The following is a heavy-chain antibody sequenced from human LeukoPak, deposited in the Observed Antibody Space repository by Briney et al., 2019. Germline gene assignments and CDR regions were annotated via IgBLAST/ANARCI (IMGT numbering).Heavy chain of an antibody. J-gene: IGHJ3*01. D-gene: IGHD3-22*01. CDR3: SAGEGYYDSSDYYSAWAFNV. V-gene: IGHV3-11*04. CDR1: GFTVSGNY. Sequence: PGGSLRLSCAVSGFTVSGNYMSWIRQAPGKGLEWVSYISNSGNTIYYADSVKGRFTISRDNAKNSLYLQMNSLRAEDTAVYYCSAGEGYYDSSDYYSAWAFNVWGQGAMVTVSS. CDR2: ISNSGNTI.